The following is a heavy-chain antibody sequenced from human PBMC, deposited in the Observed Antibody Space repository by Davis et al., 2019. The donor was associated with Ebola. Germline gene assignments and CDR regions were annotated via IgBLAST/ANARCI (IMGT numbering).Heavy chain of an antibody. D-gene: IGHD6-19*01. CDR1: GGSIISSSSY. CDR2: IYYSGIT. J-gene: IGHJ4*02. CDR3: ARLVRRQWPLYYFDY. Sequence: SETLSLTCTVSGGSIISSSSYWGWIRQPPRKGLEWIGSIYYSGITYYNPSLKSRVTISVDTSKNQFSLKLSSVTAADTAVYYCARLVRRQWPLYYFDYWGQGTLVTVSS. V-gene: IGHV4-39*07.